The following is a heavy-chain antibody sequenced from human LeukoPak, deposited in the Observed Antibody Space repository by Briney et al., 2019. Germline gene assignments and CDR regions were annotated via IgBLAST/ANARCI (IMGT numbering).Heavy chain of an antibody. CDR2: IYENGGTT. V-gene: IGHV3-23*01. D-gene: IGHD2-21*01. CDR1: GFTFRSHA. CDR3: AKDFRIGYFAHFDY. Sequence: GGSLRLSCVGSGFTFRSHAMSWVRQAPEKGLEFVSGIYENGGTTYYADSVKGRFSISRDNSKNTLYLQMDSLRGEDTAVYYCAKDFRIGYFAHFDYWGQGALVTVSS. J-gene: IGHJ4*02.